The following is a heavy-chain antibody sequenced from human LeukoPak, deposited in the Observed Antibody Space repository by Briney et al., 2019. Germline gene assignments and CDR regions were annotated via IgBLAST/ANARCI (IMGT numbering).Heavy chain of an antibody. D-gene: IGHD3-9*01. CDR3: ARLAIRYFDWNAWYFDS. CDR2: IYYSGST. CDR1: GGSFSSTSYY. V-gene: IGHV4-39*01. Sequence: SETLSLTCTVSGGSFSSTSYYWGWLRQPPGKGLEWLGSIYYSGSTHYNSSLKSRLTISVDTSKNQFSLKLSSVTAADTAVYYCARLAIRYFDWNAWYFDSWGQGTLVTVSS. J-gene: IGHJ4*02.